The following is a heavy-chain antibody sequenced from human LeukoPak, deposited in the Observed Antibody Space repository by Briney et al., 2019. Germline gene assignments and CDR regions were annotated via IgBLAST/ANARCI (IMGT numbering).Heavy chain of an antibody. CDR3: ARDLNDLLQNYRSTWYPADY. Sequence: GGSLRLSCAASGFTFSTYWMNWVRQAPGKGLVWVSRANNDGSSTSYADSVKGRFTISRDNTKHTLYLQMNSLRAEDTAVYYCARDLNDLLQNYRSTWYPADYWGQGPLVTVSS. CDR2: ANNDGSST. J-gene: IGHJ4*02. V-gene: IGHV3-74*01. D-gene: IGHD6-13*01. CDR1: GFTFSTYW.